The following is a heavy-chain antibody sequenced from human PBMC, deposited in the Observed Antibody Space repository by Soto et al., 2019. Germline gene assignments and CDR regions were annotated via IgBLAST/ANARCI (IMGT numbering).Heavy chain of an antibody. J-gene: IGHJ3*02. CDR1: GGSISSRSYY. D-gene: IGHD2-21*02. Sequence: PSETLSLTCTVSGGSISSRSYYWGLIRQPPGKGLEWIGSIYYGGNTYYNPSLKSRVTISVDTSKNQLSLKLNSVTAGDTAVYYCARAYCGGDCYPTGAFDIWGQGTMVTVSS. V-gene: IGHV4-39*01. CDR2: IYYGGNT. CDR3: ARAYCGGDCYPTGAFDI.